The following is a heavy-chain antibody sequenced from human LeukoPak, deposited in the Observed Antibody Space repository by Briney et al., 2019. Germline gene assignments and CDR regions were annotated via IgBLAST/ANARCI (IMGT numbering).Heavy chain of an antibody. J-gene: IGHJ4*02. CDR3: AGEGGYCSSTSCYAFDY. V-gene: IGHV3-30-3*01. CDR2: ISYDGSNK. D-gene: IGHD2-2*01. CDR1: RFTFSSYA. Sequence: GGSLRLSCAASRFTFSSYAMHWVRQAPGKGLEWVAVISYDGSNKYYADSVKGRFTISRDNSKNTLYLQMNSLRAEDTAVYYCAGEGGYCSSTSCYAFDYWGQGTLVTVSS.